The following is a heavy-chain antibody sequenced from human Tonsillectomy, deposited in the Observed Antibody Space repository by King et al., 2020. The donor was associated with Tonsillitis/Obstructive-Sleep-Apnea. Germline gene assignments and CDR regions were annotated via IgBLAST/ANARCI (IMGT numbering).Heavy chain of an antibody. CDR2: ISSSSSYI. Sequence: VQLVESGGGLVKPGVSLRLSCAASGFTFSSYSMNWVRQAPGKGLEGVSSISSSSSYIYYADSVKGRFTISIDNAKNSLYLQINSLSAEDTAVYYCARDGERDYGSVSYYIIYYYYYMGVWGKGTTVTVSS. J-gene: IGHJ6*03. D-gene: IGHD3-10*01. V-gene: IGHV3-21*01. CDR1: GFTFSSYS. CDR3: ARDGERDYGSVSYYIIYYYYYMGV.